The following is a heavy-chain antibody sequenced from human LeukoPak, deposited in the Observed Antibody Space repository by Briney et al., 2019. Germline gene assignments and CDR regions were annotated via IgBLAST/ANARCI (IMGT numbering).Heavy chain of an antibody. Sequence: GASVKVSCKASGYTFTSYGISWVRQAPGQGLEWMGWISAYNGNTNYAQKLQGRVTITTDTSTSTASMELRSLRSDDTAVYYCARDRGHTILYYYDSSGYSNWFDPWGQGTLVTVSS. CDR3: ARDRGHTILYYYDSSGYSNWFDP. D-gene: IGHD3-22*01. CDR1: GYTFTSYG. CDR2: ISAYNGNT. V-gene: IGHV1-18*01. J-gene: IGHJ5*02.